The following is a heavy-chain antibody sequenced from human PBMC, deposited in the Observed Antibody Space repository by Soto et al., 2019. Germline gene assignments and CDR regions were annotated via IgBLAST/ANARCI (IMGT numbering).Heavy chain of an antibody. V-gene: IGHV4-34*01. CDR3: ARVANYDILTRYYPLYNWFDP. CDR2: INHSGST. CDR1: GGSFSGYY. J-gene: IGHJ5*02. D-gene: IGHD3-9*01. Sequence: PSETLSLTCAVYGGSFSGYYWSWIRQPPGKGLEWIGEINHSGSTNYNPSLKSRVTISVDTSKNQFSLKLSSVTAADTAVYYCARVANYDILTRYYPLYNWFDPWGQGTLVTVS.